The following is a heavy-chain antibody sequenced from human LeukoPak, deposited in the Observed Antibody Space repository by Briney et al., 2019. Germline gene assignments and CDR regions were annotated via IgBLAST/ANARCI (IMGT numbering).Heavy chain of an antibody. CDR3: ARDRRWGATYLDYYYYGMDV. CDR2: ISAYNGNT. J-gene: IGHJ6*02. V-gene: IGHV1-18*01. CDR1: GYTFTSYG. Sequence: ASVKVSCKASGYTFTSYGISWVRQAPGQGLEWMGWISAYNGNTNYAQKLQGRVTMTTDTSTSTAYMELRSLRSEDTAVYYCARDRRWGATYLDYYYYGMDVWGQGTTVTVSS. D-gene: IGHD1-26*01.